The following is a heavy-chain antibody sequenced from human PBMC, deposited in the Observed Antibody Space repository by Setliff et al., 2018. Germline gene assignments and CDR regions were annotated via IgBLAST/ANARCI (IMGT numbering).Heavy chain of an antibody. V-gene: IGHV3-33*08. CDR2: IWDDGGNK. J-gene: IGHJ4*02. CDR1: GFTFSTYR. D-gene: IGHD2-15*01. CDR3: ARTCSGSGCYAGLES. Sequence: GGSLRLSCAASGFTFSTYRMHWVRQAPGKGLEWVADIWDDGGNKYHADSVKGRFTISRDNSKNTLYLQMNSLRPEDTAVYYCARTCSGSGCYAGLESWGQGTPVTVSS.